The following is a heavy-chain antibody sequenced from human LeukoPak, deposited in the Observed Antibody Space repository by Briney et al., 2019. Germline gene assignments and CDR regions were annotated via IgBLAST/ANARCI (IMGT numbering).Heavy chain of an antibody. D-gene: IGHD2-15*01. Sequence: SETLSLTCAVYGESLNSYYWSWVRQPPGEGLEWIGEIYESGTTEYNPSLKSRVTISMVPSKQQFSLSLSSVTATDTAVYYCARGAWATRLGSWGLGTPVIVSS. CDR2: IYESGTT. CDR3: ARGAWATRLGS. CDR1: GESLNSYY. V-gene: IGHV4-34*01. J-gene: IGHJ4*02.